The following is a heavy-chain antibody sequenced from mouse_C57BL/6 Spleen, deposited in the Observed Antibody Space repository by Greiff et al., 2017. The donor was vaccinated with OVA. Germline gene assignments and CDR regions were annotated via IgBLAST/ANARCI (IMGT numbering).Heavy chain of an antibody. CDR1: GYSITSGYY. Sequence: EVKLQESGPGLVKPSQSLSLTCSVTGYSITSGYYWNWIRQFPGNKLEWMGYISYDGSNNYNPSLKNRISITRDTSKNQFFLKLNSVTTEDTATYYCAREDGYYPGPMDYWGQGTSVTVSS. CDR3: AREDGYYPGPMDY. CDR2: ISYDGSN. V-gene: IGHV3-6*01. D-gene: IGHD2-3*01. J-gene: IGHJ4*01.